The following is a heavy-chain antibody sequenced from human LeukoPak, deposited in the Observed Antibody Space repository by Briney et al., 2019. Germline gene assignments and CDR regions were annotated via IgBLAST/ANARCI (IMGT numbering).Heavy chain of an antibody. D-gene: IGHD5-24*01. J-gene: IGHJ4*02. CDR2: IYPGDSDT. CDR1: GYSFSYYW. V-gene: IGHV5-51*01. Sequence: GESLKISCNGFGYSFSYYWIAWVRQMPGKGLEWMGIIYPGDSDTRYSPSFQGQVTISADKSISTAYLQWSSLRASDTATYYCARCGEMATISSCYFDYWGQGSLVTVSS. CDR3: ARCGEMATISSCYFDY.